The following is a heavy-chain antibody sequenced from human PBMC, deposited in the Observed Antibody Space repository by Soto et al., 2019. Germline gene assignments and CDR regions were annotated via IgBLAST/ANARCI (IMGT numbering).Heavy chain of an antibody. V-gene: IGHV4-34*01. D-gene: IGHD4-17*01. CDR1: GGAFSGYY. CDR2: INPSGST. J-gene: IGHJ4*02. Sequence: SETLSLTCAVSGGAFSGYYWSWIRQPPGKGLEWIGEINPSGSTNYNPSLKSRVTISVDTSKNQFSLKLSSVTAADTAVYYCARDYDGNNYYFDYWGQGTLVTVPS. CDR3: ARDYDGNNYYFDY.